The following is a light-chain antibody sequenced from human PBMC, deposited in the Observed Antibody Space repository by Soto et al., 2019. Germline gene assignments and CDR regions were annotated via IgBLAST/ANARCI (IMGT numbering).Light chain of an antibody. J-gene: IGKJ1*01. Sequence: EIVLTQSPGTLSLSPGERATLSCRASQSVSSSYLAWYQQKPGQAPRLLIYGASSRATGIPDRFSGSGSGTDFTLTISRLATEDFAVYYCQQYGSSQTFGQGTKVEIK. CDR2: GAS. CDR1: QSVSSSY. V-gene: IGKV3-20*01. CDR3: QQYGSSQT.